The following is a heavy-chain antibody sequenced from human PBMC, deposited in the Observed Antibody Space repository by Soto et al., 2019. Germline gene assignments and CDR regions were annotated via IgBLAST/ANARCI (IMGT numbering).Heavy chain of an antibody. J-gene: IGHJ6*02. D-gene: IGHD5-18*01. CDR3: AREAAAKRNYYGLDV. CDR1: GYIFSRYG. Sequence: QVQLVQSGPEVRKPGASVKVSCKASGYIFSRYGISWVRQAPGQGLEWMAWISGYNGNTKFGERVQGRVNVTTETSTSTAYMELRSLRSDDTALYYCAREAAAKRNYYGLDVWGQGTTVIVSS. CDR2: ISGYNGNT. V-gene: IGHV1-18*04.